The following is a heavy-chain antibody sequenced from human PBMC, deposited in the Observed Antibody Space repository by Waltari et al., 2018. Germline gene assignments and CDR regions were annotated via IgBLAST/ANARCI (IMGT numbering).Heavy chain of an antibody. D-gene: IGHD3-10*01. CDR2: ITAGGTST. J-gene: IGHJ4*02. V-gene: IGHV3-48*03. CDR1: GFSFSSYE. CDR3: ARGRGDY. Sequence: EVQLVESGGALVQPGGSLRLSCAASGFSFSSYEMNWVRQAPGMGLEWVSFITAGGTSTLYADSVKGRFTISRDDAKNSLFLQMNSLRVEDTAVYYCARGRGDYWGQGTLVTVSS.